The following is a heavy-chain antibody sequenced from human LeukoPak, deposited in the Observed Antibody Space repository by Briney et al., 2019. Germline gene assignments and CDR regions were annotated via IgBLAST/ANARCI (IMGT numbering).Heavy chain of an antibody. V-gene: IGHV5-10-1*01. D-gene: IGHD1-26*01. CDR1: GSTFTNYW. CDR2: IDPTDSYA. CDR3: ARWRGGSSFDY. Sequence: GEPLKISCQRSGSTFTNYWITWVHQLPGKGLEWMGRIDPTDSYATYSPSVQGHVTISADKSITTAYLQWSSLKASDTAVYFCARWRGGSSFDYWGQGTLVTVSS. J-gene: IGHJ4*02.